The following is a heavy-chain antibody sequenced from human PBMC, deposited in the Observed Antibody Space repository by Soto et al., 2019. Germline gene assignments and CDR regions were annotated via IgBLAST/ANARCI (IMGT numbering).Heavy chain of an antibody. CDR3: ARDPGIAAAGLYYYGMDV. CDR1: GFTFSSYS. J-gene: IGHJ6*02. Sequence: EVQLVESGGGLVKPGGSLRLSCAASGFTFSSYSMNWVLQAPGKGLEWVSSISSSSSYIYYADSVKGRFTISRDNAQNSLYLQMNSLRAEDTAVYYCARDPGIAAAGLYYYGMDVWGQGTTVTVSS. V-gene: IGHV3-21*01. D-gene: IGHD6-13*01. CDR2: ISSSSSYI.